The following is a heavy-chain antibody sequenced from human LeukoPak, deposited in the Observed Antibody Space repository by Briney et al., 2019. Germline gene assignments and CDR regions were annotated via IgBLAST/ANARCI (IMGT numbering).Heavy chain of an antibody. D-gene: IGHD2-15*01. CDR1: GGSFSGYY. J-gene: IGHJ3*02. CDR3: ARGRYCSADICSGGDAFDI. Sequence: SETLSLTCAVYGGSFSGYYWSWIRQPPGKGLERIGEINHSGSTNYNPSLKSRVTISVDTSKNQFSLKLSSVTAADTAVYYCARGRYCSADICSGGDAFDIWGQGTMVSVSS. CDR2: INHSGST. V-gene: IGHV4-34*01.